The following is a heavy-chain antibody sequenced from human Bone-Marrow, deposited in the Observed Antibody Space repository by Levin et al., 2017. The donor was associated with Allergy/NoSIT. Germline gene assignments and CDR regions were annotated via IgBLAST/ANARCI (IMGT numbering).Heavy chain of an antibody. V-gene: IGHV3-66*01. CDR1: GFSVSNHF. CDR3: ARDGQGHSSSPY. J-gene: IGHJ4*02. D-gene: IGHD6-6*01. Sequence: GESLKISCAASGFSVSNHFLNWVRQVPGKGLEWVSLIYSGGSTHYADSVKGRFTISRDNSRNTLYLQMNSLRVEETAVYYCARDGQGHSSSPYWGQGTLVTVSS. CDR2: IYSGGST.